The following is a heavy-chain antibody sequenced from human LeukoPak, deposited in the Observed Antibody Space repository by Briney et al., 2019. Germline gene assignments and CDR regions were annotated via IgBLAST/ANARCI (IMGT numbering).Heavy chain of an antibody. J-gene: IGHJ5*02. CDR2: IYHSGST. D-gene: IGHD3-22*01. CDR3: ARDLRAMIVVVTYNWFDP. CDR1: GGSISSYY. V-gene: IGHV4-38-2*02. Sequence: SETLSLTCTVSGGSISSYYWSWIRQPPGKGLEWIGSIYHSGSTYYNPSLKSRVTISVDTSKNQFSLKLSSVTAADTAVYYCARDLRAMIVVVTYNWFDPWGQGTLVTVSS.